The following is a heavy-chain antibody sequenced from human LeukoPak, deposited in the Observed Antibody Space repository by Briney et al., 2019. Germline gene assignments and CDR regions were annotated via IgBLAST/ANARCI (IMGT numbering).Heavy chain of an antibody. D-gene: IGHD4-23*01. J-gene: IGHJ1*01. V-gene: IGHV3-33*01. CDR3: ARGGGPAEYFQH. CDR1: GFTFSSYG. CDR2: IWYDGSNK. Sequence: GGSLRLSCAASGFTFSSYGMHWVRQAPGKGREWVAVIWYDGSNKYYADSVKGRFTISRDNSKNTLYLQMNSLRAEDTAVYYCARGGGPAEYFQHWGQGTLVTVSS.